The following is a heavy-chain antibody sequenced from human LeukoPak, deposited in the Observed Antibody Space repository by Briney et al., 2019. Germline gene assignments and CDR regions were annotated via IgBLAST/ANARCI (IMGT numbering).Heavy chain of an antibody. CDR1: GYRFTSYW. CDR3: ARHADYGDYLSLLDY. CDR2: IYPSDSDT. V-gene: IGHV5-51*01. J-gene: IGHJ4*02. Sequence: PGESLKISCKGSGYRFTSYWIGWVRQMPGKGLEWMGIIYPSDSDTRYSPSFQGQVSISADKSISTAYLQWSSLKASDTAMYYCARHADYGDYLSLLDYWGQGTLVTVSS. D-gene: IGHD4-17*01.